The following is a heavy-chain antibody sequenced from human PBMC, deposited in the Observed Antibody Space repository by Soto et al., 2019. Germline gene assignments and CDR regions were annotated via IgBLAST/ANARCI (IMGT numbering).Heavy chain of an antibody. CDR2: IYYSGST. Sequence: PSETVSLTCTVSGCSISSYYWSWIRQPPGKGLEWIGYIYYSGSTNYNPSLKSRVTISVDTSKNQFSLKLNSMTAADTAVYYCARHNYGSGSTYFDYWGQGTLVTVSS. V-gene: IGHV4-59*08. D-gene: IGHD3-10*01. CDR1: GCSISSYY. CDR3: ARHNYGSGSTYFDY. J-gene: IGHJ4*02.